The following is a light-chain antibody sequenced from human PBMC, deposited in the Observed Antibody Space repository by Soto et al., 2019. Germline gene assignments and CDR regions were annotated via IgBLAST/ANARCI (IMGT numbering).Light chain of an antibody. CDR3: SSYTSTSTPVV. Sequence: QSVLXQPASVSGSPGQSITISCTGTSSDVGNYNFVSWYQQHPDKAPKLILYEVRNRPSGVSNRFSGSKSGNTASLTISGLQAEDEADYYCSSYTSTSTPVVFGGGTKLTVL. V-gene: IGLV2-14*01. J-gene: IGLJ2*01. CDR2: EVR. CDR1: SSDVGNYNF.